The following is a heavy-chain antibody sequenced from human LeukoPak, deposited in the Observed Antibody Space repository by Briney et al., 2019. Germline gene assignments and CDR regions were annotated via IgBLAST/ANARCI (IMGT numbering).Heavy chain of an antibody. CDR2: ISAYNGNT. CDR3: ARDSPTFIVVVVAATLDY. J-gene: IGHJ4*02. Sequence: ASVKASCKASGYTFTSYGISWVRQAPGQGLEWMGWISAYNGNTNYAQKLQGRVTMTTDTSTSTAYMELRSLRSDDTAVYYCARDSPTFIVVVVAATLDYWGQGTLVTVSS. V-gene: IGHV1-18*01. D-gene: IGHD2-15*01. CDR1: GYTFTSYG.